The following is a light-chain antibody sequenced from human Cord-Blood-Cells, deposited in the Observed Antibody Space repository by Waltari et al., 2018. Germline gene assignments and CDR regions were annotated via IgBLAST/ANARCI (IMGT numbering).Light chain of an antibody. CDR2: EGS. V-gene: IGLV2-23*01. CDR1: SSDVGSYNL. J-gene: IGLJ3*02. Sequence: QSALTQPASVSGSPGQSITISCTGTSSDVGSYNLVSWYQQHPGKAPQLMIYEGSKRPSGVSNRFSGSKSGNTASLTISVLQAEDEADYYCCSYAGSSTWVFGGGTKLTVL. CDR3: CSYAGSSTWV.